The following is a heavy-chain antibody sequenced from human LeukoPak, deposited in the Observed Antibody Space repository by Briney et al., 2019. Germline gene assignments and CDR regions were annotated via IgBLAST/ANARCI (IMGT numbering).Heavy chain of an antibody. CDR2: INHSGST. CDR3: ARGRGWLVRYYYMDV. Sequence: SETLYLTCAVYGGSFSGYYWSWIRQPPGKGLEWIGEINHSGSTDYNTSLKRRVTISVDNSKNLFSLKLGDVTAAGTAVYYCARGRGWLVRYYYMDVWGKGTTVSVCS. D-gene: IGHD6-19*01. J-gene: IGHJ6*03. CDR1: GGSFSGYY. V-gene: IGHV4-34*01.